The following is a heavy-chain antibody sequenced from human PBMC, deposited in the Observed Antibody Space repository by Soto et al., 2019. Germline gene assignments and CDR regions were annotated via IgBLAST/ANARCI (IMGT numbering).Heavy chain of an antibody. CDR1: GFTFSSYA. CDR3: ARRSSGWYFDY. D-gene: IGHD6-19*01. V-gene: IGHV3-23*01. CDR2: ISGSGGST. Sequence: EVQLLESGGGLVQPGGSLRLSCAASGFTFSSYAIRWVRQAPGKGLEWVSAISGSGGSTYYADSVKGRFTISRDNSKNTLYLQMNSLRAEDTAVYYCARRSSGWYFDYWGQGTLVTVSS. J-gene: IGHJ4*02.